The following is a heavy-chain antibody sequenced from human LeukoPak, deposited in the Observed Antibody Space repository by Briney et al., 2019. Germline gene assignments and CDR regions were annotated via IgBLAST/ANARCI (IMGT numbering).Heavy chain of an antibody. D-gene: IGHD3-22*01. J-gene: IGHJ4*02. Sequence: PGGSLRLSCASSGFTYSTYAMTWVRQAPGKGLEWVSALSGRGGSTYYADSVKGRFTNSTDNSKSTLYLQMNSLRAEDTAVYYCAKLDYYDSHWGQGTLVTVSS. CDR1: GFTYSTYA. CDR2: LSGRGGST. CDR3: AKLDYYDSH. V-gene: IGHV3-23*01.